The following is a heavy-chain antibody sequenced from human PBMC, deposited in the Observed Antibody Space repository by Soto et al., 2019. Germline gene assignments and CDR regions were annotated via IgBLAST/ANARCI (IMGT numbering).Heavy chain of an antibody. CDR3: GREGA. CDR2: IKSKTDGGTT. D-gene: IGHD1-26*01. V-gene: IGHV3-15*01. Sequence: EVQLVESGGGLVKPGGSLRLSCAASGFTFIDAWMNWVRQAPGKGLEWVGRIKSKTDGGTTDYAAPVKGRFTISRDDLKNTLYLYMKTLKSDDTGVYYCGREGAWGQGTLVTVSA. CDR1: GFTFIDAW. J-gene: IGHJ4*02.